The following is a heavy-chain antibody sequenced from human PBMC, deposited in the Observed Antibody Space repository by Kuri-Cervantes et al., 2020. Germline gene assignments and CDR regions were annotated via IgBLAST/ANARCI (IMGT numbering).Heavy chain of an antibody. CDR1: GFTFSSYA. Sequence: GESLKISCAASGFTFSSYAMHWVRQAPGKGLEWVAVISYDGGNKYYADSVKGRFTISRDNSKNTLYLQMNSLRAEDTAVYYCARVVGTTAPNYWGQGTLVTVSS. V-gene: IGHV3-30-3*01. J-gene: IGHJ4*02. CDR3: ARVVGTTAPNY. D-gene: IGHD1-26*01. CDR2: ISYDGGNK.